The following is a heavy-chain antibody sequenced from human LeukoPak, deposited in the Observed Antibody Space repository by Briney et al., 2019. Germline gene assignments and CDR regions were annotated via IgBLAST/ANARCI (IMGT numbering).Heavy chain of an antibody. J-gene: IGHJ4*02. Sequence: PSETLSLTCAVSGGSISSSNWWSWVRQPPGKGLEWIGEIYHSGSTNYNPSLKSRVTISVDTSKNQFSLKLSSVTAADTAVYYCARGGLSSGADYWGQGTLVTVSS. CDR2: IYHSGST. V-gene: IGHV4-4*02. CDR1: GGSISSSNW. CDR3: ARGGLSSGADY. D-gene: IGHD2-15*01.